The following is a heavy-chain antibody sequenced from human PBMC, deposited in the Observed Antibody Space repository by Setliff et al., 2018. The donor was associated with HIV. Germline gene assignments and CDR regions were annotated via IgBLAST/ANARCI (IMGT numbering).Heavy chain of an antibody. CDR1: GGSISSGGYY. CDR2: IYYSGST. D-gene: IGHD7-27*01. CDR3: ARDPGLTGDFYFDS. Sequence: SETLSLTCTVSGGSISSGGYYWSWIRQHPGKGLEWIAYIYYSGSTYYNPSLKSRVTISVDTSKNQFSLKMSSVTPADTAVYYCARDPGLTGDFYFDSWGQGTLVTV. V-gene: IGHV4-31*03. J-gene: IGHJ4*02.